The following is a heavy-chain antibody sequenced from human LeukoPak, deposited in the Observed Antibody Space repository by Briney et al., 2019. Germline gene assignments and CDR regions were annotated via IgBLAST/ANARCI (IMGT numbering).Heavy chain of an antibody. Sequence: PSETLSLTCTVSGGSISSGGYYWSWIRQHPGKGLEWIGYIYYSGSTYYNPSLKSRVTISVDTSKNQFSLKLSSVTAADTAVYYCARDAPYSYGPNYFDYWGQGTLVTVSS. D-gene: IGHD5-18*01. CDR3: ARDAPYSYGPNYFDY. CDR2: IYYSGST. J-gene: IGHJ4*02. V-gene: IGHV4-31*03. CDR1: GGSISSGGYY.